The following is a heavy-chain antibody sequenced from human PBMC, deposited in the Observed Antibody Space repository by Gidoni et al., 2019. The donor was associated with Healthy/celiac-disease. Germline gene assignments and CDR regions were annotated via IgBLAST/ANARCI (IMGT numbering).Heavy chain of an antibody. CDR1: GGSISSSSYY. D-gene: IGHD3-3*01. CDR2: IYYSGST. Sequence: QLQLQESGPGLVKPSETLSLTCTVSGGSISSSSYYWGWIRQPPGKGLEWIGSIYYSGSTYYNPSLKSRVTISVDTSKNQFSLKLSSVTAADTAVYYCARHRESGYYDFWSGFRGWFDPWGQGTLVTVSS. J-gene: IGHJ5*02. V-gene: IGHV4-39*01. CDR3: ARHRESGYYDFWSGFRGWFDP.